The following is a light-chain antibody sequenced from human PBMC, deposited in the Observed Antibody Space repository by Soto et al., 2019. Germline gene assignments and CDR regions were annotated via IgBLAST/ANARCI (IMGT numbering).Light chain of an antibody. CDR2: DAS. V-gene: IGKV1-5*01. J-gene: IGKJ1*01. Sequence: DIQMTQSPSTLSASVGDRVTITCPASQGISSWVGWYQQKPRKAPKLLIYDASSFESGVPSRCSGGGSGTEFTLTISSLQPDDFATYYCQQYNSYSRTFGQGTKVDIK. CDR1: QGISSW. CDR3: QQYNSYSRT.